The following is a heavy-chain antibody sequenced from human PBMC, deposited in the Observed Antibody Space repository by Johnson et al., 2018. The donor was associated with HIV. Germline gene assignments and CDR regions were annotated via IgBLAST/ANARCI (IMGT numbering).Heavy chain of an antibody. CDR3: ARGANSGSYFGAFDI. CDR1: GFTFRSYW. CDR2: INLDGSGNI. D-gene: IGHD1-26*01. Sequence: VQLVESGGGLVQPGGSLRLSCAASGFTFRSYWMSWVRQAPGTGLEWVANINLDGSGNIGYADSVKGRFTISRDNAKNSLYLQMNSLRAEDTAVYYCARGANSGSYFGAFDIWGRGTMVTVSS. V-gene: IGHV3-7*02. J-gene: IGHJ3*02.